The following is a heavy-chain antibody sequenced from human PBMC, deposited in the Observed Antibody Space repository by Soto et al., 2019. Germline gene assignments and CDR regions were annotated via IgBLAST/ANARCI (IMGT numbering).Heavy chain of an antibody. Sequence: SETLSLTCTVSGGSMSSHYWTWLRQPPGKGLEWIGYISYSGSTYYNPSLKSRVTISADTSRNQFSLKLSSVIAADTAVYYCARADPDASVGYWGQGTLVTVSS. CDR1: GGSMSSHY. D-gene: IGHD3-16*01. CDR2: ISYSGST. CDR3: ARADPDASVGY. V-gene: IGHV4-59*11. J-gene: IGHJ4*02.